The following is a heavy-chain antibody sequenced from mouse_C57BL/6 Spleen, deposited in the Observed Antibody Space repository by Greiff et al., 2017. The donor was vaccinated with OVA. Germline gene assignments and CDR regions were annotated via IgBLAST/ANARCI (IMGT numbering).Heavy chain of an antibody. V-gene: IGHV1-80*01. J-gene: IGHJ2*01. CDR1: GYAFSSYW. CDR2: IYPGDGDT. D-gene: IGHD1-1*01. CDR3: ARSRDYFYYFDY. Sequence: QVQLQQSGAELVKPGASVKISCKASGYAFSSYWMNWVKQRPGKGLEWIGQIYPGDGDTNYNGKFKGKATLTADKSSSTAYMQLSSLTSEDSAVYFCARSRDYFYYFDYWGQGTTLTVSS.